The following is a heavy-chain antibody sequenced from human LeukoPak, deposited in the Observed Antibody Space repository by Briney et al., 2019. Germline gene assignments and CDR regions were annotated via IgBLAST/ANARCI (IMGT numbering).Heavy chain of an antibody. V-gene: IGHV1-18*01. J-gene: IGHJ3*02. CDR1: GYTFTSYG. D-gene: IGHD1-14*01. CDR2: ISAYNGNT. Sequence: ASVKVSCKAFGYTFTSYGISWVRQAPGQGLEWMGWISAYNGNTNYAQKLQGRVTMTTDTSTSTAYMELRSLRSDDTAVYYCARLRPYKNRNDAFDIWGQGTMVTVSS. CDR3: ARLRPYKNRNDAFDI.